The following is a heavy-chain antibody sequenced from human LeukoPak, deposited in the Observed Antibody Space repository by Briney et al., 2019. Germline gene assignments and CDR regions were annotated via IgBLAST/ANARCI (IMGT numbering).Heavy chain of an antibody. CDR2: VNGEGGYR. V-gene: IGHV3-74*01. CDR1: GFSISSFW. J-gene: IGHJ4*02. D-gene: IGHD5-24*01. Sequence: EGSLTLSCAASGFSISSFWMHWVRQAPGKGLVWVSRVNGEGGYRNYADSVKGRFTISRDNARNTLYLQMHSLRAEDTAVYYCVRDGDDYNFDYWGQGSLVTVSS. CDR3: VRDGDDYNFDY.